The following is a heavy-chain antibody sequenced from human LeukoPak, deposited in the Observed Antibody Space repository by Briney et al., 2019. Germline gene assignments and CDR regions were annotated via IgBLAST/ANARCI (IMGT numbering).Heavy chain of an antibody. CDR3: ARVLRYCSGGNCYSGGLGYMDV. V-gene: IGHV3-43*01. CDR1: GFTFDDYT. D-gene: IGHD2-15*01. Sequence: GGSLRLSCAASGFTFDDYTMHWVRQAPGKGLEWVSLISWDGGSTYYADSVRGRFTISRDNAKNSLFLQMNSLRAEDTAVYYCARVLRYCSGGNCYSGGLGYMDVWGKGTTVTISS. J-gene: IGHJ6*03. CDR2: ISWDGGST.